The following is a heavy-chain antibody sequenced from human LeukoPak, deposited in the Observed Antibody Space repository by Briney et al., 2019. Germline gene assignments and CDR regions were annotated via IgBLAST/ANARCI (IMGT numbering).Heavy chain of an antibody. J-gene: IGHJ4*02. CDR3: ANGNSIAAAGY. CDR1: GYTFTGYY. CDR2: INPNNGGT. V-gene: IGHV1-2*02. D-gene: IGHD6-13*01. Sequence: ASVKVSCKASGYTFTGYYMHWVSQAPGQGLEWMGWINPNNGGTKHAQKFQGRVTMTRDTSISTAYMELSRLRSDDTAMCYCANGNSIAAAGYWGQGTLVTVSS.